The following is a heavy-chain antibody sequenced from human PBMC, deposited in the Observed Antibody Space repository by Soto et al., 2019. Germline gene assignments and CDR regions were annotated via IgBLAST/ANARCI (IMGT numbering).Heavy chain of an antibody. CDR3: ARDRANWNYGLWFDP. J-gene: IGHJ5*02. CDR1: GDSVSSNSAA. V-gene: IGHV6-1*01. CDR2: TYYRSKWYN. Sequence: PSQTLSLTCVISGDSVSSNSAAWNWIRHSPARGLEWLGRTYYRSKWYNDYAVSVKSRITINPDTSKNQFSLQLNSVTPEDTAVYYCARDRANWNYGLWFDPRGQGTLVTVSS. D-gene: IGHD1-7*01.